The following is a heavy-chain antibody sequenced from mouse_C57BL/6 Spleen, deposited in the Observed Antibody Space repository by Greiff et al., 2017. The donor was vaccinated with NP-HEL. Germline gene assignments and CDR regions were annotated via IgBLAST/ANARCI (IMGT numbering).Heavy chain of an antibody. CDR1: GYTFTSYW. J-gene: IGHJ3*01. CDR2: IHPNSGST. Sequence: QVQLQQPGAELVKPGASVKLSCKASGYTFTSYWMHWVKQRPGQGLEWIGMIHPNSGSTNYNEKFKIKATLTVDKSSSTAYMQLSSLTSEDSAVYYCARSGYDYDWFAYWGQGTLVTVSA. CDR3: ARSGYDYDWFAY. D-gene: IGHD2-4*01. V-gene: IGHV1-64*01.